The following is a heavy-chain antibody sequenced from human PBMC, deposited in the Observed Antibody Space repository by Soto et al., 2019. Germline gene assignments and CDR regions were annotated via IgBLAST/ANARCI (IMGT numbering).Heavy chain of an antibody. V-gene: IGHV3-53*03. CDR1: GFTASPNY. CDR2: FYSGART. J-gene: IGHJ6*02. D-gene: IGHD3-16*02. CDR3: ASDLSPYYYYALDV. Sequence: GGSLRLSCATSGFTASPNYMTWVRQAPGKGLEWVAIFYSGARTYYRDSVKGRFTISRDRSKSTLLLQMNNLTAEGTAVYFCASDLSPYYYYALDVWGQGTTVTVSS.